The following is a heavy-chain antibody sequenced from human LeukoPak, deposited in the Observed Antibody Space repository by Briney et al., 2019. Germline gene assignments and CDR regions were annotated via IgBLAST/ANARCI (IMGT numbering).Heavy chain of an antibody. D-gene: IGHD4-23*01. Sequence: SETLSLTCAVYGGSFSGYYWSWIRQPPRKGLEWIGEINHSGSTNYNPSLKSRVTISVDTSKNQFSLKLSSVTAADTAVYYCADGGNQATRDYYYYYMDVWGKGTTVTVSS. CDR2: INHSGST. CDR1: GGSFSGYY. J-gene: IGHJ6*03. CDR3: ADGGNQATRDYYYYYMDV. V-gene: IGHV4-34*01.